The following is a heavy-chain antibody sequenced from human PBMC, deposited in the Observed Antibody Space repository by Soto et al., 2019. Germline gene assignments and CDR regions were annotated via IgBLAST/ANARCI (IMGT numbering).Heavy chain of an antibody. CDR3: ARRYGTTFDY. CDR1: GGSISSYY. D-gene: IGHD1-7*01. V-gene: IGHV4-59*01. Sequence: PSETLSLTCTVSGGSISSYYWSWIRQPPGKGLEWIGYIYYSGSTNYNPSLKSRVTISVDTSKNQFSLKLSSVTAADTAVYYCARRYGTTFDYWGQGALVTVSS. J-gene: IGHJ4*02. CDR2: IYYSGST.